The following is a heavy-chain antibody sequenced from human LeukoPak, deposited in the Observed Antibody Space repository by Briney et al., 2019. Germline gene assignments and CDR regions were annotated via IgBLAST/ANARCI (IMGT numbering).Heavy chain of an antibody. V-gene: IGHV4-31*11. CDR2: IYYSGST. CDR3: ARQYGVFYYFDY. J-gene: IGHJ4*02. D-gene: IGHD2-2*01. Sequence: SETLSLTCAVSGGSISSGGYSWSWIRQPPGKGLEWIGYIYYSGSTYYNPSLKSRVTISVDTSKNQFSLKLSSVTAADTAVYYCARQYGVFYYFDYWGQGTLVTVSS. CDR1: GGSISSGGYS.